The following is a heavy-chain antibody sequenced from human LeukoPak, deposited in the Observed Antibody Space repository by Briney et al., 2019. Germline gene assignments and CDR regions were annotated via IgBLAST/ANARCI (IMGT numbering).Heavy chain of an antibody. CDR1: GLTFSSHW. CDR3: ARDLDYGDYHFDY. CDR2: INSDGSST. J-gene: IGHJ4*02. Sequence: GGSLRLSCAASGLTFSSHWMHWVRQAPRKGLVWVSRINSDGSSTNYADSVKGRFTISRDNANNTLYLQMSSLRAGDTAVYYCARDLDYGDYHFDYWGQGTLVTVSS. D-gene: IGHD4-17*01. V-gene: IGHV3-74*01.